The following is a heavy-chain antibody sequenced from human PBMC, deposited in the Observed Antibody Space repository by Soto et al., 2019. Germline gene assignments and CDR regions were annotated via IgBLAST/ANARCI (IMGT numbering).Heavy chain of an antibody. CDR2: IYYSGST. CDR3: ARDRGPTTVTPWWYFDL. CDR1: GGSISSGGYY. Sequence: QVQLQESGPGLVKPSQTLSLTCTVSGGSISSGGYYWSWIRQHPGKGLEWIGYIYYSGSTYYNPSLKSRVTISVDTSKNQFSLKLSSVTAADTAVYYCARDRGPTTVTPWWYFDLWGRGTLVTVSS. J-gene: IGHJ2*01. D-gene: IGHD4-17*01. V-gene: IGHV4-31*03.